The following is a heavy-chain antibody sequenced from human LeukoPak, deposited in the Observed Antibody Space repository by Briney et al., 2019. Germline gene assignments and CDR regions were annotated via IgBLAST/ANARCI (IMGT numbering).Heavy chain of an antibody. V-gene: IGHV1-2*06. J-gene: IGHJ4*02. Sequence: ASVKVSCKASGGTFSSYAISWVRQAPGQGLEWMGRINPNSGGTNYAQKFQGRVTMTRDTSISTAYMELSRLRSDDTAVYCCARGRGYSGSWGQGTLVTVSS. CDR1: GGTFSSYA. CDR2: INPNSGGT. CDR3: ARGRGYSGS. D-gene: IGHD5-12*01.